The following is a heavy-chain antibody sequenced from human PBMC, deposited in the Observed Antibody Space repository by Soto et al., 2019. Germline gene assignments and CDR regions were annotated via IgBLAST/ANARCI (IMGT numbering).Heavy chain of an antibody. Sequence: PGGSLRLSCAVSGFTVSSNYMSWVRQAPGKGLEWVSVIYSGGSTYYADSVKGRFTISRDNSKNTLYLQMNSLRAEDTAVYYCAREGIRSPLYYWGQGTLVTVSS. CDR2: IYSGGST. CDR1: GFTVSSNY. CDR3: AREGIRSPLYY. D-gene: IGHD4-17*01. J-gene: IGHJ4*02. V-gene: IGHV3-66*01.